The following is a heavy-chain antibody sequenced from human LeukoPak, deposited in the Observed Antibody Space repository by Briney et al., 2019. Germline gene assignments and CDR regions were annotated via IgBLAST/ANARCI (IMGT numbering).Heavy chain of an antibody. CDR1: GGTFSSYA. CDR2: IIPILGIA. D-gene: IGHD5-12*01. J-gene: IGHJ3*02. V-gene: IGHV1-69*04. Sequence: RASVKLSCKASGGTFSSYAISWVRQAPGQGLEWMGRIIPILGIANYAQKFQGRVTITADKSTSTAYMELSSLRSEDTAVYYCARDLGYSGYDLAFDIWGQGTMVTVSS. CDR3: ARDLGYSGYDLAFDI.